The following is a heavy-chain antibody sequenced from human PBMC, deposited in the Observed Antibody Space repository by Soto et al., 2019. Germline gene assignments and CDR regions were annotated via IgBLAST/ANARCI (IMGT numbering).Heavy chain of an antibody. J-gene: IGHJ4*02. Sequence: HPGGSLRLSCAASGFTFSSYGMHWVRQAPGKGLEWVAVISYDGSNKYYADSVKGRFTISRDNSKNTLYLQMNSLRAEDTAVYYCAKAFQQQLVLPHYWGQGTLVTVSS. D-gene: IGHD6-13*01. CDR3: AKAFQQQLVLPHY. V-gene: IGHV3-30*18. CDR1: GFTFSSYG. CDR2: ISYDGSNK.